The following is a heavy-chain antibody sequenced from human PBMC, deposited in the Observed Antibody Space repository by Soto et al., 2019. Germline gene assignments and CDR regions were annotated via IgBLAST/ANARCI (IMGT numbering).Heavy chain of an antibody. CDR3: ARTLYGDNVDY. CDR2: MNPNSGNT. V-gene: IGHV1-8*01. D-gene: IGHD4-17*01. CDR1: GYTFTSYD. Sequence: QVQLVQSGAEVKKPGASVKVSCKASGYTFTSYDINWVRQATGQGLEWMGWMNPNSGNTGNAQKFQGRGTMTRNTTTSTAYMELTSLRSEDPAVYYCARTLYGDNVDYWGQGTLVTVSS. J-gene: IGHJ4*02.